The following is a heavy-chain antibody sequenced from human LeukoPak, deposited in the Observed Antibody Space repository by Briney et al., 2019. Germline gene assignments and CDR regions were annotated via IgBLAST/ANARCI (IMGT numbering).Heavy chain of an antibody. CDR3: ARVLGGDSYSIYYYYMDV. CDR2: IYYSGST. D-gene: IGHD5-18*01. J-gene: IGHJ6*03. V-gene: IGHV4-61*01. Sequence: SSETLSLTCTVSGYSISSGYYWSWIRQPPGKGLEWIGYIYYSGSTNYNPSLKSRVTISVDTSKNQFSLKLSSVTAADTAVYYCARVLGGDSYSIYYYYMDVWGKGTTVTVSS. CDR1: GYSISSGYY.